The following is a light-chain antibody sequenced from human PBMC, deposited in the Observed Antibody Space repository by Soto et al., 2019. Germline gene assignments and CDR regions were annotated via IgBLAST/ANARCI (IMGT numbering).Light chain of an antibody. CDR2: DVS. Sequence: QSVLTQPRSVSGSPGQSVTISCTGTSSDVGGYNYVSWYQQHPGKAPKLMIYDVSKRPSGVPDRFSGSKSGNTASQTISGLQAEDEADYYCCSYAGSYTFSVVFGGGTKLTVL. V-gene: IGLV2-11*01. CDR1: SSDVGGYNY. J-gene: IGLJ2*01. CDR3: CSYAGSYTFSVV.